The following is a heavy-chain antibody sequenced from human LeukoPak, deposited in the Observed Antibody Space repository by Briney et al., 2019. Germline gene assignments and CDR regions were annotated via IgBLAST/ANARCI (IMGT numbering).Heavy chain of an antibody. V-gene: IGHV4-4*02. D-gene: IGHD3-22*01. CDR2: IYHSGST. CDR3: ARSHSSGYSVMDAFDI. CDR1: GGAISSSNW. Sequence: SGTLSLTCAVSGGAISSSNWWGWVRQPPGKGLEWIGEIYHSGSTNYNPSLKSRVTISVDKSKNQFSLKLSSVTAADTAVYYCARSHSSGYSVMDAFDIWGQGTMVTVSS. J-gene: IGHJ3*02.